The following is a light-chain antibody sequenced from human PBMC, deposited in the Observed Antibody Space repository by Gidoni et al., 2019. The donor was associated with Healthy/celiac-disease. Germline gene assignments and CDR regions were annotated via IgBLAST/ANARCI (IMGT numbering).Light chain of an antibody. CDR3: QQSYSTPPIFT. CDR2: AAS. CDR1: QSISTY. V-gene: IGKV1-39*01. J-gene: IGKJ3*01. Sequence: DIQMTQPPSSLSASVGDRITITCRASQSISTYLNWYQQKPGKAPKLLIYAASSVQSGGPSRFSGSGSGTDFTLTISSLQPADFATYYCQQSYSTPPIFTFGPGTKVDIK.